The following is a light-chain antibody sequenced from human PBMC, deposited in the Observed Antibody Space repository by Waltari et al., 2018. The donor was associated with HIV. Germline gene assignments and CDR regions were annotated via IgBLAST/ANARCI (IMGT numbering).Light chain of an antibody. Sequence: EIVLTQSPGTLSLSPGERATLSCRDSQSVSSSYLAWYQQKPGRAPRLLIYGAASRATGIPDRFSGSGSGTDFTLTISRLEPEDFAVYYCQQYGSSPLITFGQGTRLEIK. V-gene: IGKV3-20*01. CDR2: GAA. CDR3: QQYGSSPLIT. J-gene: IGKJ5*01. CDR1: QSVSSSY.